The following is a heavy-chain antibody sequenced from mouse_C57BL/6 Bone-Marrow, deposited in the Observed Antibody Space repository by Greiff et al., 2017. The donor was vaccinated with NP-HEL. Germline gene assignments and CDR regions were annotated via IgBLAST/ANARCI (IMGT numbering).Heavy chain of an antibody. J-gene: IGHJ3*01. Sequence: QVQLQQPGAELVKPGASVKMSCKASGYTFTSYWITWVKQRPGQGLEWIGDIYPGSGSTNYNEKFKSKATLTVDTSSSTAYMQLSSLTSEDSAVYYCAHYYGSTSWFAYWGQGTLVTVSP. CDR2: IYPGSGST. D-gene: IGHD1-1*01. V-gene: IGHV1-55*01. CDR1: GYTFTSYW. CDR3: AHYYGSTSWFAY.